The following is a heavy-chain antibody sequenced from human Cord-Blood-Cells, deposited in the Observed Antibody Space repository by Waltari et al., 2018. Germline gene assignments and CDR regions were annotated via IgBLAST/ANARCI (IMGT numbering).Heavy chain of an antibody. CDR2: IYYSGST. V-gene: IGHV4-39*01. Sequence: QLPLQASGPGLVKPSETLSLTCTVHGGPISSSSYYLGWICQPPGKGLEWIGSIYYSGSTYYNPSLKSRVPISVDTSKNQFSRQLSSVTAADPAVYYCARLDPDDYWGQGTLVTVSS. CDR1: GGPISSSSYY. CDR3: ARLDPDDY. J-gene: IGHJ4*02.